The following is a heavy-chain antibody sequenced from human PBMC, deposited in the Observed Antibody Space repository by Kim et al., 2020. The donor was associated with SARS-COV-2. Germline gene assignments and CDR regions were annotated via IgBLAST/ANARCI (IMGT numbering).Heavy chain of an antibody. Sequence: GESLKISCKGSGYSFTSYWIGWVRQMPGKGLEWMGIIYPGDSDTRYSPSFQGQVTISADKSISTAYLQWSSLKASDTAMYYCARARGIPNYYYYGMDVWGQGTTVTVSS. CDR1: GYSFTSYW. CDR3: ARARGIPNYYYYGMDV. D-gene: IGHD6-13*01. CDR2: IYPGDSDT. J-gene: IGHJ6*02. V-gene: IGHV5-51*01.